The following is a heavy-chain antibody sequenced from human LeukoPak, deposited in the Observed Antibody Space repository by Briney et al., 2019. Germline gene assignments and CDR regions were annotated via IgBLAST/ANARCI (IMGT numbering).Heavy chain of an antibody. Sequence: GGSLRFSCAASGFTFSSYSMNWVRQAPGKGLEWVSSISSSSSYIYYADSVKGRFTISRDNGKNTLYLQMNSLRAEDTATYYCARDRWYTLDVWGQGTTVIVSS. CDR1: GFTFSSYS. D-gene: IGHD1-1*01. J-gene: IGHJ3*01. CDR3: ARDRWYTLDV. V-gene: IGHV3-21*06. CDR2: ISSSSSYI.